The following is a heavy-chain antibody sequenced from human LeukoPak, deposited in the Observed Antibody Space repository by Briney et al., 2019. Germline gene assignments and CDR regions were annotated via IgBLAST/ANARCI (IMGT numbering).Heavy chain of an antibody. J-gene: IGHJ5*02. D-gene: IGHD3-16*01. CDR3: ARGRLRNWFDP. CDR1: GGSFSGYY. Sequence: SETLSLTCAVYGGSFSGYYWSWIRQPPGKGLEWIGEINHSGSTNYNPPLKSRVTISVDTSKNQLSLKLSSVTAADTAVYYCARGRLRNWFDPWGQGTLVTVSS. V-gene: IGHV4-34*01. CDR2: INHSGST.